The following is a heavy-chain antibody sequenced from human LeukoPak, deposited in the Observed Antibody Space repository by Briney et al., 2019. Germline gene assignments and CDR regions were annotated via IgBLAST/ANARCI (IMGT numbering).Heavy chain of an antibody. J-gene: IGHJ4*02. CDR2: ISSSSSYI. CDR1: GFTFSSYS. D-gene: IGHD6-13*01. Sequence: PGGSLRLSCAASGFTFSSYSMNWVRQAPGKGLEWVSSISSSSSYIYYADSVKGRFTISRDNAKNSLYLQMNSLRAEDTAVYYCAKDEAIAAASFDYWGQGTLVTVSS. V-gene: IGHV3-21*04. CDR3: AKDEAIAAASFDY.